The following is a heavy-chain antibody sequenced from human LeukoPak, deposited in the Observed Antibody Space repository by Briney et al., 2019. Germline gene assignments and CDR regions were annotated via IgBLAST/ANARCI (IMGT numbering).Heavy chain of an antibody. Sequence: PGGSLRLSCAASGFTFSSYWMSWVRQAPGKGLEWVANIKQDGSEKYYVDSVKGRFTISRDNAKNSLYLQMNSLRAEDTAVYYCAKDRVVSPYYFDYWGQGTLVTVSS. CDR2: IKQDGSEK. V-gene: IGHV3-7*01. CDR3: AKDRVVSPYYFDY. J-gene: IGHJ4*02. CDR1: GFTFSSYW. D-gene: IGHD3-22*01.